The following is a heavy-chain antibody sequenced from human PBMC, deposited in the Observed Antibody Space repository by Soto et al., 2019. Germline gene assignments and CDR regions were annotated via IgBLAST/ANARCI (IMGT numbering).Heavy chain of an antibody. CDR3: ASAILRFSTYYYYGMDV. CDR2: ISYDGSNK. J-gene: IGHJ6*02. D-gene: IGHD3-3*01. V-gene: IGHV3-30-3*01. CDR1: GFTFSSYA. Sequence: QVQLVESGGGVVQPGRSLRLSCAASGFTFSSYAMHWVRQAPGKGLERVAVISYDGSNKYYADSVKGRFTISRDNSKNTLYLQMNSLRAEDTAVYYCASAILRFSTYYYYGMDVWGQGTTVTVSS.